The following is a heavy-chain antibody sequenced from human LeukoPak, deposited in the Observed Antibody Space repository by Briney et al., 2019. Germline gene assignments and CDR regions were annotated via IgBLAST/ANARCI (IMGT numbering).Heavy chain of an antibody. Sequence: PSETLSLTCAVSGGSISSGGYSWSWIRQPPGKGLEWIGYIYHTGSTYYNPSLKSRVTISVDRSKNQFSLKLSSVTAADTAVYYCAGSTVTGNFDYWGQGTLVTVSS. D-gene: IGHD4-17*01. CDR1: GGSISSGGYS. J-gene: IGHJ4*02. CDR2: IYHTGST. CDR3: AGSTVTGNFDY. V-gene: IGHV4-30-2*01.